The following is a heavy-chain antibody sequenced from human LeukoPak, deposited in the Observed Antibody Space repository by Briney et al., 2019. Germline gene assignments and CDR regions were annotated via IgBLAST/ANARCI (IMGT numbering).Heavy chain of an antibody. CDR2: IWYDGSNK. CDR1: GFTFSSYG. J-gene: IGHJ4*02. Sequence: GRSLRLSCAASGFTFSSYGMHWVRQAPGKGLEWVAVIWYDGSNKYYADSVKGRFTISRDNSKNTLYLQMNSLRAEDTAVYYCAKDWRCSSTSCYLLGYWGQGTLVTVSS. CDR3: AKDWRCSSTSCYLLGY. D-gene: IGHD2-2*01. V-gene: IGHV3-33*06.